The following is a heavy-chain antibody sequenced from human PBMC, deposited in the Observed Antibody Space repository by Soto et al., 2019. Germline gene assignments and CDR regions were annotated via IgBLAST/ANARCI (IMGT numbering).Heavy chain of an antibody. CDR3: ARIVSSYNPSYFDY. V-gene: IGHV4-39*01. Sequence: SETLSLTCTVSGGSISSSSYYWGWIRQPPGKGLEWIGSIYYSGSTYYNPSLKSRVTISVDTSKNQFSLKLSSVTAADTAVYYCARIVSSYNPSYFDYWGQGTLVTVSS. CDR1: GGSISSSSYY. CDR2: IYYSGST. J-gene: IGHJ4*02. D-gene: IGHD1-1*01.